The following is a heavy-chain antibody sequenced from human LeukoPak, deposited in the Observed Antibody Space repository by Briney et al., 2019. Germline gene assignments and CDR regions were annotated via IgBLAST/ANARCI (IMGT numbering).Heavy chain of an antibody. V-gene: IGHV3-7*01. J-gene: IGHJ5*02. CDR2: IKEDGSEK. Sequence: PGGSLRLSCAASGFTFSSQWMSWVRQAPGKGLEWVANIKEDGSEKSYVDSVKGRFTISRDNAKKSLYLQMNSLRAEDTAVYYCARAFSWGQGTLVTVSS. CDR3: ARAFS. CDR1: GFTFSSQW. D-gene: IGHD3-16*01.